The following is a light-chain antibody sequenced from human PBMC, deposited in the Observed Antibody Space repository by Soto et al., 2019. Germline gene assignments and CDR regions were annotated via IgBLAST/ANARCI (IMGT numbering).Light chain of an antibody. CDR1: QDIYKW. V-gene: IGKV1-5*03. J-gene: IGKJ4*01. CDR3: PQYCIFPLT. Sequence: DIQMTQSPSTLSASVGDRGTITCRARQDIYKWVAWYQQKPGRAPRLLIYKPAGVESGGPSRFSVSGSGTEYTLTISSLQPDDFATYYYPQYCIFPLTFGGGTKLDI. CDR2: KPA.